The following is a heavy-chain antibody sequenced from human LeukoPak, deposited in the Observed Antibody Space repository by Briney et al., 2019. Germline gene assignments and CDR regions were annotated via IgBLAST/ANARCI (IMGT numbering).Heavy chain of an antibody. D-gene: IGHD2-21*01. J-gene: IGHJ4*02. Sequence: GGSLRPSSAASGFNSRAFGVTTGRQAPGKGLVWVSRIKSDGSSTSYADSVKGRFTISRDNTKNTLFLQMNSLRAEDTAVYYCAGRYCGVRCCVCRVACWGRGALVTVSS. CDR2: IKSDGSST. CDR3: AGRYCGVRCCVCRVAC. CDR1: GFNSRAFG. V-gene: IGHV3-74*01.